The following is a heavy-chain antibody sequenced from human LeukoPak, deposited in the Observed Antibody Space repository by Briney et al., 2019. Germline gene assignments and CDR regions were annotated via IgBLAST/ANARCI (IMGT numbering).Heavy chain of an antibody. D-gene: IGHD2-15*01. CDR3: ARDRYQGGQGFDP. V-gene: IGHV1-2*02. CDR1: GYTFTGYY. J-gene: IGHJ5*02. CDR2: INPNSGGT. Sequence: ASVKVSCKASGYTFTGYYMHWVRQAPGQGLEWMGWINPNSGGTNYAQKFQGRVTMTRDTSISTAYMELSRLRSDDTAVYYCARDRYQGGQGFDPWGQGTLVTVSS.